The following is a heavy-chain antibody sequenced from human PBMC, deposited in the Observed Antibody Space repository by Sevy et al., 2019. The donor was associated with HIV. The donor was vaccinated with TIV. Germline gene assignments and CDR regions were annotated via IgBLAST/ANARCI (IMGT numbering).Heavy chain of an antibody. CDR1: VFAPSTYG. CDR2: IGYDGSNK. CDR3: ARDPRMYGDYLLAYFDY. J-gene: IGHJ4*02. D-gene: IGHD2-8*01. Sequence: GGSLRLSCAASVFAPSTYGMHWVRQAPGKGLEWVAVIGYDGSNKYYADSVKGRFSISRDNSRNTLFLQMGSLRAEDTAVYYCARDPRMYGDYLLAYFDYWGQGTLVTVSS. V-gene: IGHV3-33*01.